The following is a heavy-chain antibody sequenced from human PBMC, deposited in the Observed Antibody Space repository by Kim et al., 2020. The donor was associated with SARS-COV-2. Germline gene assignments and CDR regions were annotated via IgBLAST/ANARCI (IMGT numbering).Heavy chain of an antibody. V-gene: IGHV3-9*01. J-gene: IGHJ4*01. CDR3: AKGTWQQLDRGAFYY. Sequence: GGSLRLSCAASGFTFDDYAMHWVRQAPGKGLEWVSGISWNSGSIGYADSVKGRFTISRDNAKNSLYLQMNSLRAEDTALYYCAKGTWQQLDRGAFYYWG. CDR1: GFTFDDYA. D-gene: IGHD6-13*01. CDR2: ISWNSGSI.